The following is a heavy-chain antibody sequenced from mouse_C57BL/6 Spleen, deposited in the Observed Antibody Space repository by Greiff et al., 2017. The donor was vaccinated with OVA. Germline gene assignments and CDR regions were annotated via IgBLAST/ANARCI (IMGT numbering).Heavy chain of an antibody. V-gene: IGHV1-82*01. CDR1: GYAFSSSW. D-gene: IGHD2-1*01. Sequence: QVQLQQSGPELVKPGASVKISCKASGYAFSSSWMNWVKQRPGKGLEWIGRIYPGDGDTNYNGKFKGKATLTADKSSSTAYMQLSSLTSEDSAVYFCARSDGNPNYYAMDYWGQGTSVTVSS. CDR2: IYPGDGDT. CDR3: ARSDGNPNYYAMDY. J-gene: IGHJ4*01.